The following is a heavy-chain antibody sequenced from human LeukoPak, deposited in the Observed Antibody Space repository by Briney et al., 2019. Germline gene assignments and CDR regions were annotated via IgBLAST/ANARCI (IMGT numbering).Heavy chain of an antibody. Sequence: ASVKVSCNISGDTFTPYDINSVRQSTGQGLEWMGWMNPKCGNTVYAQKFQGRLNLTIDISISTAYMEVSSLRSEDTPVYFCASDITIFDYYYMDVWGKGTTVTVSS. CDR1: GDTFTPYD. CDR2: MNPKCGNT. D-gene: IGHD3-3*01. V-gene: IGHV1-8*01. J-gene: IGHJ6*03. CDR3: ASDITIFDYYYMDV.